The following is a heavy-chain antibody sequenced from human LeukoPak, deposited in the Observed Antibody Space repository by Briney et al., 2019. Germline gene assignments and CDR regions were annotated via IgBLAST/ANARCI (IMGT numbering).Heavy chain of an antibody. D-gene: IGHD6-19*01. Sequence: SETLSLTCAVYGGSFSGYYWSWIRQPPGKGLEWIGEINHSGSTNYNPSLKSRVTISVDTSKNQFSLKLSSVTAADTAVYYCARLGDSSGWYSSLVVSWGQGTLVTVSS. CDR3: ARLGDSSGWYSSLVVS. J-gene: IGHJ5*02. CDR2: INHSGST. CDR1: GGSFSGYY. V-gene: IGHV4-34*01.